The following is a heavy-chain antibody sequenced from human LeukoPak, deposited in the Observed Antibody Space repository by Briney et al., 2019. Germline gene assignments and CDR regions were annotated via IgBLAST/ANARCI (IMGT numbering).Heavy chain of an antibody. V-gene: IGHV1-46*01. Sequence: ASVKVSCKAFGYTFTSYYMHWVRQAPGQGLEWMGIINPSGGSTSYAQKFQGRVTMTRDTSTSTVYMELSSLRSEDTAVYYCARPISNYYYDSSGYDGRDDAFDIWGQGTMVTVSS. D-gene: IGHD3-22*01. CDR1: GYTFTSYY. CDR2: INPSGGST. CDR3: ARPISNYYYDSSGYDGRDDAFDI. J-gene: IGHJ3*02.